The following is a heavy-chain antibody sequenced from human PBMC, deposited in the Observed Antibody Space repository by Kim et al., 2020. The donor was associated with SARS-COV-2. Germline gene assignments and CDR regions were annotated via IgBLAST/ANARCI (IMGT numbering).Heavy chain of an antibody. CDR2: IYTSGST. Sequence: SETLSLTCTVSGGSISSYYWSWIRQPAGKGLEWIGRIYTSGSTNYNPSLKSRVTMSVDTSKNQFSLKLSSVTAADTAVYYCARSLGSDGNYYYGMDVWGQGTTVTVSS. D-gene: IGHD4-17*01. CDR3: ARSLGSDGNYYYGMDV. V-gene: IGHV4-4*07. CDR1: GGSISSYY. J-gene: IGHJ6*02.